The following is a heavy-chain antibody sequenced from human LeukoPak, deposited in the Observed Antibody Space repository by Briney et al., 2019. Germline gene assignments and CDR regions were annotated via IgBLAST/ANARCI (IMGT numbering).Heavy chain of an antibody. J-gene: IGHJ4*02. Sequence: KPSETLSLTCAVYGGSFSGYYWSWIRQPPGKGLEWIGEINHSGSTNYNPSLKSRVTISVDTSKNQFSLKLSSVTAADTAVYYCARHPWSGTWHFDYWGQGALVTVSS. CDR2: INHSGST. CDR1: GGSFSGYY. V-gene: IGHV4-34*01. D-gene: IGHD1-1*01. CDR3: ARHPWSGTWHFDY.